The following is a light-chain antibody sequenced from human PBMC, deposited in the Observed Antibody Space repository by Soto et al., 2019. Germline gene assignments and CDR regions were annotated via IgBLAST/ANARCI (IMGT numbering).Light chain of an antibody. Sequence: EIVMTQSPATLSLSLGDRATLSCRASQSVSSYLAWYQQKPGQAPRLLIYGVSTRATGIPARFSGGGSETDFTLTITSLQSEDFALYYCQQYHSWPPAYTFGQGTKLEIK. CDR2: GVS. V-gene: IGKV3-15*01. CDR1: QSVSSY. CDR3: QQYHSWPPAYT. J-gene: IGKJ2*01.